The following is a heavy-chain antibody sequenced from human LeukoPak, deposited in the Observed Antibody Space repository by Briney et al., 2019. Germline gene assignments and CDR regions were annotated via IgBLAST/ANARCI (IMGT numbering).Heavy chain of an antibody. CDR1: GGSFSGYY. J-gene: IGHJ5*02. Sequence: PSETLSLTCAVYGGSFSGYYWSWIRQPPGKGLEWIGEINHRGSTNYNPSLKSRVTISVDTSTNQFSLKLSSVTAADTAVYYCARGGRVVVVAATPRASDPWGQGTLVTVSS. V-gene: IGHV4-34*01. D-gene: IGHD2-15*01. CDR3: ARGGRVVVVAATPRASDP. CDR2: INHRGST.